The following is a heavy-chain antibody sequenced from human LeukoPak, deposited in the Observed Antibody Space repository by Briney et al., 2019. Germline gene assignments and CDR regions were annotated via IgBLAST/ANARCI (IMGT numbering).Heavy chain of an antibody. CDR1: GFTFSSYG. Sequence: GETLRLSCAASGFTFSSYGMSWVRQAPGKGLEWVSAISGSGGSTYYADSVKGRFTISRDNSKNTLYLQMTSLRAEDTAVYYCAKDRRLTSRYMDVWGKGTTVTVSS. CDR3: AKDRRLTSRYMDV. CDR2: ISGSGGST. J-gene: IGHJ6*03. D-gene: IGHD2-2*01. V-gene: IGHV3-23*01.